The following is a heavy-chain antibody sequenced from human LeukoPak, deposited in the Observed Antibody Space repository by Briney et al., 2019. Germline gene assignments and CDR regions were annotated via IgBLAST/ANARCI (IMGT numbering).Heavy chain of an antibody. J-gene: IGHJ4*02. Sequence: PVGSLRLSCAASGFTFSSYSMNWVRQAPGKGLEWVSAISSSSSYIYYADSVKGRFTISRDNAKNSLYLQMNSLRAEDTAVYYCARTLYGSGSYYNFGYWGQGTLVTVSS. CDR1: GFTFSSYS. CDR2: ISSSSSYI. CDR3: ARTLYGSGSYYNFGY. D-gene: IGHD3-10*01. V-gene: IGHV3-21*01.